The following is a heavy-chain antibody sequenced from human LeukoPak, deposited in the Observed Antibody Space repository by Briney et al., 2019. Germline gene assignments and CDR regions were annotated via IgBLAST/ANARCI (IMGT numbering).Heavy chain of an antibody. CDR2: IYYSGIT. J-gene: IGHJ4*02. V-gene: IGHV4-39*07. D-gene: IGHD1-1*01. CDR3: ARGGNWKRFTY. Sequence: SETLSLTCTVSGGSISNNLYYWGWIRQPPGKGLEWIGSIYYSGITYYNPSLKSRVTISVDTSKNQFSLKLSSVTAADTAVYYCARGGNWKRFTYWGQGTLVTVSS. CDR1: GGSISNNLYY.